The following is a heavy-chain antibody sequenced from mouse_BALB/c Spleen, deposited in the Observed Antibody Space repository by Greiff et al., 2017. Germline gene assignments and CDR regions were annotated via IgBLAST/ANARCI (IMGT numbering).Heavy chain of an antibody. CDR3: TRGAWFAY. J-gene: IGHJ3*01. CDR2: INPSNGGT. V-gene: IGHV1S81*02. CDR1: GYTFTSYY. Sequence: QVQLQQSGAELVKPGASVKLSCKASGYTFTSYYMYWVKQRPGQGLEWIGEINPSNGGTNFNEKFKSKATLTVDKSSSTAYMQLSSLTSEDSAVYYCTRGAWFAYWGQETLVTVSA.